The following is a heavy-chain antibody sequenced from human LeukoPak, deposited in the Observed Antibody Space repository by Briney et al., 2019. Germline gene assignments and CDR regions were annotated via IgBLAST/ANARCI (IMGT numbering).Heavy chain of an antibody. V-gene: IGHV1-46*01. Sequence: ASVKVSCKASGYTFTSYYMHWVRQSPGQGLEWMGIINPSGGSTSYAQKFQGRVTMTRDTSTSTVYMELSSLRSEDTAVYYCARAHPDFWSGYRALDYWGQGTLVTVSS. CDR3: ARAHPDFWSGYRALDY. CDR1: GYTFTSYY. CDR2: INPSGGST. J-gene: IGHJ4*02. D-gene: IGHD3-3*01.